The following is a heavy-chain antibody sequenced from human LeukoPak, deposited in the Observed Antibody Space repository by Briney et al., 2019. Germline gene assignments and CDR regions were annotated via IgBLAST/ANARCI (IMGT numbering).Heavy chain of an antibody. Sequence: SQTLSLTCAVSGGSISSGGYSWSWIRHPPGKGLEWVGYIYHSGSTYYNPSLKSRVTISVDRSKTQFSLKLSSVTAADTAVYYCARDGLRLGALSLNWGQGPLVTVSS. J-gene: IGHJ4*02. V-gene: IGHV4-30-2*01. CDR2: IYHSGST. D-gene: IGHD3-16*02. CDR1: GGSISSGGYS. CDR3: ARDGLRLGALSLN.